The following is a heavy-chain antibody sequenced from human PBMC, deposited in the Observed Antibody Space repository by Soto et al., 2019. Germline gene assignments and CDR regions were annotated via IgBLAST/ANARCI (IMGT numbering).Heavy chain of an antibody. CDR3: ARDYGVEDPRITMVRGVIFLMDV. CDR1: GFTFSSYG. CDR2: ILYCGSNN. D-gene: IGHD3-10*01. J-gene: IGHJ6*03. Sequence: GGSLRLSCAASGFTFSSYGMHWVRQAPGKGLEWVAFILYCGSNNYFADSLKGLFTISRDNSKNTLFLQFNSLRAEDTAVYYCARDYGVEDPRITMVRGVIFLMDVWGKGTTVTVSS. V-gene: IGHV3-33*01.